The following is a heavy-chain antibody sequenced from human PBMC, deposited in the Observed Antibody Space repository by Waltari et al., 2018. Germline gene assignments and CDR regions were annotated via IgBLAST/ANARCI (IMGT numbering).Heavy chain of an antibody. CDR3: ATGGWGFYLGY. Sequence: EVQLVESGGGLVRPGGSLRRSCAASGLTFSTYNMNWVRQAPVKGLGWVMYISSTSTHMHYADSVKGRFTISRDDAKNSLYLQLNSLRAEDTAVYYCATGGWGFYLGYWGQGTLVTVSS. CDR2: ISSTSTHM. D-gene: IGHD7-27*01. CDR1: GLTFSTYN. V-gene: IGHV3-21*02. J-gene: IGHJ4*02.